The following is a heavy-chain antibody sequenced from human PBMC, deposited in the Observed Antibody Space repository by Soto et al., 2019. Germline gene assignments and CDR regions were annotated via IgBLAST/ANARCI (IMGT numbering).Heavy chain of an antibody. J-gene: IGHJ4*02. D-gene: IGHD3-10*01. CDR3: ARTNYYGSGSYY. V-gene: IGHV4-34*01. CDR2: INHSGST. Sequence: SETLSLTCAVYGGSFSGYYWSWIRQPPGKGLEWIGEINHSGSTNYNPSLKSRVTISVDTSKNQFSLKLSSVTAADTAVYYCARTNYYGSGSYYWGQGTLVTVSS. CDR1: GGSFSGYY.